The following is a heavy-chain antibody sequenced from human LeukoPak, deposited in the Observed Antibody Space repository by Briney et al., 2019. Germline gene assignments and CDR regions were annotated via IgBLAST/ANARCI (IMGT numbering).Heavy chain of an antibody. CDR2: IFYSGST. D-gene: IGHD3-9*01. CDR1: GGSISSSSYY. CDR3: ARGPRDYDILTGYYFHY. V-gene: IGHV4-39*07. J-gene: IGHJ4*02. Sequence: SETLSLTCTVSGGSISSSSYYWGWIRQPPGKGLEWIGNIFYSGSTYYSPSLKSRVTISLDTSRNQFSLKLSSVTAADTAVYYCARGPRDYDILTGYYFHYWGQGTLVTVSS.